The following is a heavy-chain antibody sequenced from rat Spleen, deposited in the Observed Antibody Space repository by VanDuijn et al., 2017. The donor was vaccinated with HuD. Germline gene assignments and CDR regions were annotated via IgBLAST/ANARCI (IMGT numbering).Heavy chain of an antibody. Sequence: EVQLVESGGGLVQPGRSMKLSCAASGFTFSDYYMAWVRQAPTKGLEWVATISYDGSKTYYRDSVKGRFIISRDNAKSTLYLQMDSLRSEDTAIYYCTRRGYLSNWYFDFWGPGTMVTVSS. V-gene: IGHV5-7*01. CDR2: ISYDGSKT. CDR3: TRRGYLSNWYFDF. CDR1: GFTFSDYY. J-gene: IGHJ1*01. D-gene: IGHD1-11*01.